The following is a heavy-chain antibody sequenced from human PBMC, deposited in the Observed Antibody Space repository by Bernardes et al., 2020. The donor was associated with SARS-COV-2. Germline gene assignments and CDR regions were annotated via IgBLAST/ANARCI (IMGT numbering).Heavy chain of an antibody. D-gene: IGHD1-1*01. J-gene: IGHJ4*02. CDR3: AKGFQGTYYFDY. CDR2: ISGSGGST. Sequence: GSLRLSCAASGFTFSSYAMSWVRQAPGKGLEWVSAISGSGGSTYYADSVKGRFTISRDNSKNTLYLQMNSLRAEDTAVYYCAKGFQGTYYFDYWGQGTLVTVSS. CDR1: GFTFSSYA. V-gene: IGHV3-23*01.